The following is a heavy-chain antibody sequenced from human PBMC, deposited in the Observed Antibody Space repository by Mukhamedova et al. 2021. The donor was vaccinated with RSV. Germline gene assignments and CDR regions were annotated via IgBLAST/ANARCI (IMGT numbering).Heavy chain of an antibody. CDR2: ISYDGSNK. V-gene: IGHV3-30*04. J-gene: IGHJ6*02. Sequence: SSYAMHWVRQAPGKGXEWVAVISYDGSNKYYADSVKGRFTISRDNSKNTLYLQMNSLRAEDTAVYYFARVRSLGYGMDVWGQGTT. CDR3: ARVRSLGYGMDV. D-gene: IGHD7-27*01. CDR1: SSYA.